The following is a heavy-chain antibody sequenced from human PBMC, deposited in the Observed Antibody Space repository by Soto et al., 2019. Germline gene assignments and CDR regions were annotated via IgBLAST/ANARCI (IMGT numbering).Heavy chain of an antibody. J-gene: IGHJ5*02. CDR1: RGTFSSYT. CDR2: IIPILGIA. CDR3: ARDSDTTVGYINWFDP. V-gene: IGHV1-69*04. Sequence: SVKVSCKASRGTFSSYTISWVRQAPGQGLEWMGRIIPILGIANYAQKFQGRVAITADKSTSTAYMELSSLRSEDTAVYYCARDSDTTVGYINWFDPWGQGTRVTVSS. D-gene: IGHD4-17*01.